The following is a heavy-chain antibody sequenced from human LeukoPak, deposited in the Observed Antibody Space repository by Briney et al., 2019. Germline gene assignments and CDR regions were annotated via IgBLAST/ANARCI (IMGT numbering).Heavy chain of an antibody. V-gene: IGHV3-53*01. Sequence: GGSLGPSVEAPGLTVITTYMSWVGQAPGKGLGWAPVIYSGGSTYYADSVKGRFTISRDNSKNTLYLQMNSLRAEDTAVYYCASGSGSYRTPYYYMDVWGTGTTVTVSS. J-gene: IGHJ6*03. CDR1: GLTVITTY. CDR3: ASGSGSYRTPYYYMDV. CDR2: IYSGGST. D-gene: IGHD3-10*01.